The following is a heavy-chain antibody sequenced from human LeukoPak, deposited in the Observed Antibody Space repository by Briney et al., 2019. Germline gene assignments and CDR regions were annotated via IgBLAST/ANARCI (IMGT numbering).Heavy chain of an antibody. Sequence: ASVKVSCTASGYTFTSYGISWVRQAPGQGLEWMGWISAYNGNTNYAQKLQGRVTMTTDTSTSTAYMELRSLRSDDTAVYYCARDRVIRGYPDYWGQGTLVTVSS. CDR3: ARDRVIRGYPDY. CDR1: GYTFTSYG. CDR2: ISAYNGNT. J-gene: IGHJ4*02. D-gene: IGHD3-22*01. V-gene: IGHV1-18*01.